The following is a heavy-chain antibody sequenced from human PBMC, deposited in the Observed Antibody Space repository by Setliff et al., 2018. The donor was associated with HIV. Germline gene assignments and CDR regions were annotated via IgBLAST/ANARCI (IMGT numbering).Heavy chain of an antibody. Sequence: PGGSLRLSCAASGFTFSSSEMNWVRQAPGKGLEWVSSISSSSSYIYYADSVKGRFTISRDNAKNSLYLQMNSLRAEDTAVYYCARRPAGAVAGGYGMDVWGQGTTVTVS. D-gene: IGHD6-19*01. V-gene: IGHV3-21*04. CDR3: ARRPAGAVAGGYGMDV. J-gene: IGHJ6*02. CDR1: GFTFSSSE. CDR2: ISSSSSYI.